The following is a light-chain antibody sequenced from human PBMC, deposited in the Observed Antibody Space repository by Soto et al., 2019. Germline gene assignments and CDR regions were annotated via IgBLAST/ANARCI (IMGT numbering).Light chain of an antibody. Sequence: RMTQSPYSLSASVGDTVTITCRASQNIRTYLNWYQQKPGRAPKLLIHSASALPSGVPSRFSGSGSGTHFTLTISSLQPEDFGTYYCQQTDSFPITFGQGARLEIK. CDR3: QQTDSFPIT. CDR1: QNIRTY. CDR2: SAS. J-gene: IGKJ5*01. V-gene: IGKV1-39*01.